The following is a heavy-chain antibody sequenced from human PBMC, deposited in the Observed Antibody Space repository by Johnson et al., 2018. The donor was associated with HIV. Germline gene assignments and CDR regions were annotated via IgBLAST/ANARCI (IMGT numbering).Heavy chain of an antibody. D-gene: IGHD2-2*01. Sequence: HVQLVESGGGVVQPGGSLRLSCAASGFTFSSYGMHWVRQAPGKGLEWVTFMRYDGSNKYYADSVKGRFTISRDNSKNTPYLQMNSLRVEDTAVYYCAKDSSSRMGFPGFDIWGQGTRVTVSS. J-gene: IGHJ3*02. CDR2: MRYDGSNK. CDR3: AKDSSSRMGFPGFDI. CDR1: GFTFSSYG. V-gene: IGHV3-30*02.